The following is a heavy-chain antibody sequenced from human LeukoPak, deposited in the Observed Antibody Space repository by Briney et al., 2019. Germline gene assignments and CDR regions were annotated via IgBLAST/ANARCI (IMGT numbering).Heavy chain of an antibody. Sequence: ASVKVSCKASGYTFNGYYIHWVRQAPGQGLEWMGWIGPNTGGTKFAQKFQGRVTMTRDTSISTAYMELSRLRSGDTAVYYCARVVRVGGYSRNFDYWGQGTLVTVSS. D-gene: IGHD4-23*01. CDR2: IGPNTGGT. J-gene: IGHJ4*02. CDR1: GYTFNGYY. V-gene: IGHV1-2*02. CDR3: ARVVRVGGYSRNFDY.